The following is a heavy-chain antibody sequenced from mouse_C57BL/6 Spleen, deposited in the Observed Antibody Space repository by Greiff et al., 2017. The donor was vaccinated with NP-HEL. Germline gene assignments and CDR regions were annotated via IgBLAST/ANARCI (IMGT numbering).Heavy chain of an antibody. Sequence: QVQLKQPGAELVRPGSSVKLSCKASGYTFTSYWMHWVKQRPIQGLEWIGNIDPSDSETHYNQKFKDKATLTVDKSSSTAYMQLSSLTSEDSAVYYCARFDGYYARAYWGQGTLVTVSA. CDR2: IDPSDSET. CDR1: GYTFTSYW. D-gene: IGHD2-3*01. V-gene: IGHV1-52*01. J-gene: IGHJ3*01. CDR3: ARFDGYYARAY.